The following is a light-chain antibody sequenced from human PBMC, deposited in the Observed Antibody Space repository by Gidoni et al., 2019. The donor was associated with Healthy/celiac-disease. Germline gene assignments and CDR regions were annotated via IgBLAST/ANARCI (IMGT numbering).Light chain of an antibody. Sequence: DIQMTQSPSSLSASVGDRVTITCRAIQSISSYLNWYQQKPGKAPKLLIYASSSLQSGVPSRFSGSGSGTDFTLTISSLQPEDFATYYCQQSYSTPXTFGPGTKVDIK. CDR3: QQSYSTPXT. J-gene: IGKJ3*01. CDR2: ASS. V-gene: IGKV1-39*01. CDR1: QSISSY.